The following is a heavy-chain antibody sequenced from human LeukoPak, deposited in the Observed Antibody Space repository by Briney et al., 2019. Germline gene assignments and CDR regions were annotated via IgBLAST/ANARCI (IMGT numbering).Heavy chain of an antibody. Sequence: SETLSLTCTVSGYSISSGYYWGWIRQPPGKGLEWIGSIYHSGSTYYNPSLKSRVTISVDTSKNQFSLKLSSVTAADTAVFYCAREFYDILTGYYSGMDVWGQGTTVTVSS. CDR3: AREFYDILTGYYSGMDV. CDR1: GYSISSGYY. CDR2: IYHSGST. D-gene: IGHD3-9*01. V-gene: IGHV4-38-2*02. J-gene: IGHJ6*02.